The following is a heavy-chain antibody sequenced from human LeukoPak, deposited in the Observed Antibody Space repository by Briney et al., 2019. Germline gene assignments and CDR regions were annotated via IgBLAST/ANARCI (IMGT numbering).Heavy chain of an antibody. V-gene: IGHV3-11*01. CDR1: GFTFSDYY. Sequence: GGSLRLSCAASGFTFSDYYMSWIRQAPGKGLEWVSYISSSGSTIYYADSVKGRFTISRDNAKNSLYLQMNSLRAEDTAIYYCAKAQLWSYSDYWGQGTLVTVSS. J-gene: IGHJ4*02. CDR3: AKAQLWSYSDY. CDR2: ISSSGSTI. D-gene: IGHD5-18*01.